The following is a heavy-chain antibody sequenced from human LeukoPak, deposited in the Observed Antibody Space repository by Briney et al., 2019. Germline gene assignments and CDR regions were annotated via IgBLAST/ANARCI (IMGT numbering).Heavy chain of an antibody. CDR3: AKDLVYDFWSGYYPDY. D-gene: IGHD3-3*01. CDR1: EFSFNNFA. CDR2: ISYDGSIT. Sequence: GGSLRLSCAASEFSFNNFAMYWVRQAPGKGLEWLAVISYDGSITYYADSVKGRFTISRDNSNNTLHLQMNSLRAEDTAVYYCAKDLVYDFWSGYYPDYWGQGTLVTVSS. V-gene: IGHV3-30-3*01. J-gene: IGHJ4*02.